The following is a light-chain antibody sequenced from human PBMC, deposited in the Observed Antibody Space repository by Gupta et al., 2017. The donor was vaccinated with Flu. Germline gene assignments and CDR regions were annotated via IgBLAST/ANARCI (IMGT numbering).Light chain of an antibody. V-gene: IGKV1-39*01. CDR2: AAS. Sequence: DIQMTQSPSSLSASVGDRVTITCRASQSVSGFLNWYQQKPGKAPKLLIYAASALQSGVPPRFSGSGSVTDFTLTISSLQPEDFATYYCQQSKTTTRTFGQGTKVEIK. CDR3: QQSKTTTRT. CDR1: QSVSGF. J-gene: IGKJ1*01.